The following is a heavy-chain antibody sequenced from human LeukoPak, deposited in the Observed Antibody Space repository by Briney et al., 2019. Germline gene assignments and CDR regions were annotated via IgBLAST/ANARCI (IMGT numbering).Heavy chain of an antibody. J-gene: IGHJ4*02. CDR1: GFTLSSYA. Sequence: PGGSLRLSCAASGFTLSSYAMSWVRQAPGKGLEWVSAISDSGNTYHADSVKGRFTISRDNSKNTLYLQMNSLRAEDTAVYYCAREYYDYVWGSYPFDYWGQGTLVTVSS. V-gene: IGHV3-23*01. D-gene: IGHD3-16*02. CDR2: ISDSGNT. CDR3: AREYYDYVWGSYPFDY.